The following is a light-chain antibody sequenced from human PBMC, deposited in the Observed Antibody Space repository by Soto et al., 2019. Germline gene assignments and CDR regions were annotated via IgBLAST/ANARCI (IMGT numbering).Light chain of an antibody. J-gene: IGLJ3*02. V-gene: IGLV1-40*01. Sequence: QSVLTQPPSVSGAPGQRVTISCTGLSSNIGAGYDVNWYQQAPGTAPKLLIFGNKNRPSGVPDRFSGSRSGTSGSLAITGLQTEDEGDYYCQSYDSSLNAVVFGGGTKVTVL. CDR2: GNK. CDR3: QSYDSSLNAVV. CDR1: SSNIGAGYD.